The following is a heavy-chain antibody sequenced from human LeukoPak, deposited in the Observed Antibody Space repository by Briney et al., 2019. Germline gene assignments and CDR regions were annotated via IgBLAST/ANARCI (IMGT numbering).Heavy chain of an antibody. CDR1: GFTFSVYA. D-gene: IGHD3-16*01. J-gene: IGHJ4*02. CDR3: ARSYDTGRFFFDY. V-gene: IGHV3-30-3*01. Sequence: GGSLRLSCTASGFTFSVYAFHWVRQAPGKGLEWVAVISFDGSVKYYADSVKGRFTFSRDNSKNTVYLQMNSLRDEDTAVYYCARSYDTGRFFFDYWGQGALVTVSS. CDR2: ISFDGSVK.